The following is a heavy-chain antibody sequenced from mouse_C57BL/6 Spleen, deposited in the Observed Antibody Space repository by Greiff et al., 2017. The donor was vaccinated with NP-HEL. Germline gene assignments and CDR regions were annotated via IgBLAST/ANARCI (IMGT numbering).Heavy chain of an antibody. Sequence: VQLKESGPELVKPGASVKISCKASGYSFTDYNMNWVKQSNGKSLEWIGVINPNYGTTSYNQKFKGKATLTVDQSSSTAYMQLNSLTSEDSAVYYCAREGVIYYGNPWYFDVWGKGTTVTVSS. D-gene: IGHD2-1*01. V-gene: IGHV1-39*01. CDR2: INPNYGTT. CDR1: GYSFTDYN. CDR3: AREGVIYYGNPWYFDV. J-gene: IGHJ1*03.